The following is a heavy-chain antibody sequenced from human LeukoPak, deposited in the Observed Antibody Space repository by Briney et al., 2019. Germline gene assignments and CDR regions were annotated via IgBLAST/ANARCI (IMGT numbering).Heavy chain of an antibody. CDR1: GFTFSSSA. Sequence: PGGSLRLSCAASGFTFSSSAMSWVHQVPGKGLEWVSGISASGGSTSYADSVRGRFTISRDNSKNTLYVQMNSLRDEDTAVYYCARAGDYGDYFDYWGQGTLVTVSS. CDR3: ARAGDYGDYFDY. V-gene: IGHV3-23*01. CDR2: ISASGGST. J-gene: IGHJ4*02. D-gene: IGHD4-17*01.